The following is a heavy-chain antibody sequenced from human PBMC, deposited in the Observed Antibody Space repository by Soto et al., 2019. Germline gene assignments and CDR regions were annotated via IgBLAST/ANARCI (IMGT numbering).Heavy chain of an antibody. V-gene: IGHV3-15*07. J-gene: IGHJ4*02. CDR3: TTDSGPWDNWGSRHYFDC. Sequence: GGSLRLSCEGSGFTFTNAWMNWVRQAPGKGLEWVGRIKSNADGGKTGYAAPGKNRFTISRDDSKNTLFVQMNSLKIEDTAIYYCTTDSGPWDNWGSRHYFDCWGQGALVTVSS. CDR1: GFTFTNAW. D-gene: IGHD1-1*01. CDR2: IKSNADGGKT.